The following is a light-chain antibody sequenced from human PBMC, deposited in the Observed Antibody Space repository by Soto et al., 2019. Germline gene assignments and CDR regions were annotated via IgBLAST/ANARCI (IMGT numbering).Light chain of an antibody. V-gene: IGKV3-20*01. CDR1: QSVPANY. Sequence: EIVLTQSPGTLSLSPGERVTLSCGASQSVPANYLAWYQQKPGQAPRLLIYGASNRATGIPDRFSGSGSGTDFTLTVSRLEPEDFAVYFCLQYGTPGWTFVQGARVEIK. CDR3: LQYGTPGWT. CDR2: GAS. J-gene: IGKJ1*01.